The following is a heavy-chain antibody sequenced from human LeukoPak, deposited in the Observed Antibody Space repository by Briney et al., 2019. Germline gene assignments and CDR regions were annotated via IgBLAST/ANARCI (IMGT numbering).Heavy chain of an antibody. CDR1: GFTFSSYE. J-gene: IGHJ4*02. V-gene: IGHV3-48*03. CDR2: ISMSGANM. Sequence: GGSLRLSCAASGFTFSSYEMNWVRQAPGKGLEWVSFISMSGANMYYADSVKGRFTISRDNAKNSVYLQMNSLRADDTAIYYCARERGHDILTGDYNVRALDYWGQGTLVTVSS. CDR3: ARERGHDILTGDYNVRALDY. D-gene: IGHD3-9*01.